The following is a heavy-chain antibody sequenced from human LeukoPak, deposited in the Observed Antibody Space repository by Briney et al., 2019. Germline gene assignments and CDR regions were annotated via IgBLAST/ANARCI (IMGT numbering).Heavy chain of an antibody. CDR1: GGSISSSSYY. CDR2: IYYSGST. D-gene: IGHD6-6*01. V-gene: IGHV4-39*01. J-gene: IGHJ4*02. CDR3: ARFFSRRNGGDY. Sequence: SETLSLTCTVSGGSISSSSYYWGWIRQPPGKGPEWIGSIYYSGSTYYNPSLKSRVTISVDTSKNQFSLKLSSVTAADTAVYYCARFFSRRNGGDYWGQGTLVTVSS.